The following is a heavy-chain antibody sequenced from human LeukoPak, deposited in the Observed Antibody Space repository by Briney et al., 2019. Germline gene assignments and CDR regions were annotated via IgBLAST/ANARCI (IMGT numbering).Heavy chain of an antibody. V-gene: IGHV3-7*03. Sequence: GGSLRLSCAASGFTFSNYWMNWLRQVPGKGLEWVADIKQDGSEKYYVDSVKGRFTISRDNAKNSLYLQMNSLRAEDTAVYYCAKELDNRTPSETKNDYWGQGTLVTVSS. D-gene: IGHD1-14*01. CDR2: IKQDGSEK. J-gene: IGHJ4*02. CDR1: GFTFSNYW. CDR3: AKELDNRTPSETKNDY.